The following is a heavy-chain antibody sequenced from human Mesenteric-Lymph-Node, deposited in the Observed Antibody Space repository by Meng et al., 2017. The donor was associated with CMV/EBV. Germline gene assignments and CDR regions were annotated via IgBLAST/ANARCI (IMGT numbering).Heavy chain of an antibody. CDR1: GFTFSSYS. CDR2: ISSSSSYI. CDR3: ARDFGKSTAWYVAFDV. D-gene: IGHD6-19*01. Sequence: GESLKISCAASGFTFSSYSMNWVRQAPGKGLEWVSSISSSSSYIYYADSVKGRFTISRDISKNTLYLQMNSLRPEDTAVYYCARDFGKSTAWYVAFDVWGQGTMVTVSS. J-gene: IGHJ3*01. V-gene: IGHV3-21*01.